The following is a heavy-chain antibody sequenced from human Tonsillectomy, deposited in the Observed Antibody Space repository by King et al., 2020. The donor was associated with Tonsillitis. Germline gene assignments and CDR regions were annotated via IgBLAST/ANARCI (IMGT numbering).Heavy chain of an antibody. D-gene: IGHD5-12*01. Sequence: VQLVESGGGLVQPGGSLRLSCAASGFTFSSYWMHWVRQAPGKGLVWVSRISSDGSSTSYADSVKGRFTISRDNAKKTLYLQMNSLRAEDTAVYYCAREWRSYSGYDYIDYWGQGTLVTVSS. CDR1: GFTFSSYW. V-gene: IGHV3-74*01. J-gene: IGHJ4*02. CDR3: AREWRSYSGYDYIDY. CDR2: ISSDGSST.